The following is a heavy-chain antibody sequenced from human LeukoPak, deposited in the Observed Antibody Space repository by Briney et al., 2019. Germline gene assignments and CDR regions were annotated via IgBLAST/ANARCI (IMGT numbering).Heavy chain of an antibody. CDR3: ARGRSSGWSGAFDI. CDR2: INHSGST. CDR1: GGSFSGYY. D-gene: IGHD6-19*01. J-gene: IGHJ3*02. Sequence: SETLSLTCAVYGGSFSGYYWSWIRQPPGKGLEWIGEINHSGSTNYNPSLKSRVTKSVDTSKNQFSLKLSSVTAADTAVYYCARGRSSGWSGAFDIWGQGTMVTVSS. V-gene: IGHV4-34*01.